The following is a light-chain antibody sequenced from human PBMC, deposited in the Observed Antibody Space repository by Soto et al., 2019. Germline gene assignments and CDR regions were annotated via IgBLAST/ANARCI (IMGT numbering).Light chain of an antibody. CDR2: EVR. Sequence: QSVLTQPASVSGSPGQSITISCTGTSSDIGAYKYVSWYQQYPGKAPKLIIYEVRNRPSGVSYRFSGSKSGNTASLTISGLQPEDEADYYCSAYSDIDTKVFGTGTKVTVL. V-gene: IGLV2-14*01. CDR3: SAYSDIDTKV. CDR1: SSDIGAYKY. J-gene: IGLJ1*01.